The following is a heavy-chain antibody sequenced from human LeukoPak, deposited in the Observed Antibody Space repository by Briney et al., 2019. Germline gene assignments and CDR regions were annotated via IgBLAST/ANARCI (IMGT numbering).Heavy chain of an antibody. Sequence: SETLSLTCTVSGGSMKTFYWSWIRQPAGKGLEWVGRIFSRGTTNYNPSLKSRVTVSLDTSKNQFSLKLSSVTAADTAVYYCARGRYDNLTGHLAHLDVWGQGTTVIVSS. CDR1: GGSMKTFY. V-gene: IGHV4-4*07. CDR2: IFSRGTT. J-gene: IGHJ6*02. D-gene: IGHD3-9*01. CDR3: ARGRYDNLTGHLAHLDV.